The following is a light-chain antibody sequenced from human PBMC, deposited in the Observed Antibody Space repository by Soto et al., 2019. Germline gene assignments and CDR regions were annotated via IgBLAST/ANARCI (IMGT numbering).Light chain of an antibody. Sequence: EVVMTQSPATLSVSPGVRATLSCRASQSVRSHLAWYQQKPGQAPSLLIFGASTRATGVPARFSGSESGTEFTLTISSLQSEDVAVYFCQQYNDWPRTFGGGTKVEIK. J-gene: IGKJ4*01. CDR2: GAS. CDR1: QSVRSH. CDR3: QQYNDWPRT. V-gene: IGKV3-15*01.